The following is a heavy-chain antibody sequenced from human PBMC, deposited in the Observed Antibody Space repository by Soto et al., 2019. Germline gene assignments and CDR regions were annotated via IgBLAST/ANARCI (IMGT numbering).Heavy chain of an antibody. CDR2: IYYSGST. Sequence: SETLSLSCTVSGGSISSSSYYWGLIRQPPEKGLEWIGSIYYSGSTYYNPSLKSRVTISVDTSKNQFSLKLSSVTAADTAVYYCAETTSHRWYYMDFWSKGTTVTVS. D-gene: IGHD1-7*01. V-gene: IGHV4-39*01. CDR1: GGSISSSSYY. J-gene: IGHJ6*03. CDR3: AETTSHRWYYMDF.